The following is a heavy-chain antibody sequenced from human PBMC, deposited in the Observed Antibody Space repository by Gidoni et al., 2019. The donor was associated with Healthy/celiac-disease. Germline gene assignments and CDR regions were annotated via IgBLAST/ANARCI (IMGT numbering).Heavy chain of an antibody. V-gene: IGHV3-21*01. D-gene: IGHD2-2*02. Sequence: EVKLVESGGGLVKPGGSLRLSCAASGFTFSSYRHNWVTQAPGKGLELISSISSSSSYIYYADSVKGRFTISRDNAKISLYLQMNSLRAEDTAVYYCARGRGFCSSTSCYTFFPDAFDIWGQGTMVTVSS. CDR1: GFTFSSYR. CDR2: ISSSSSYI. J-gene: IGHJ3*02. CDR3: ARGRGFCSSTSCYTFFPDAFDI.